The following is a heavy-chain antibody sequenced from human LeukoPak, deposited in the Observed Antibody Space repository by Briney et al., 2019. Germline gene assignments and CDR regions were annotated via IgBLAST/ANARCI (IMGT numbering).Heavy chain of an antibody. CDR2: INPNSGGT. D-gene: IGHD3-22*01. V-gene: IGHV1-2*02. CDR3: ARVGEYYDSSGYPPVGGIDY. Sequence: GASVKVSCKASGYTFTGYYMHWVRQAPGQGLEWMGWINPNSGGTNYAQKLQGRVTMTTDTSTSTAYMELRSLRSDDTAVYYCARVGEYYDSSGYPPVGGIDYWGQGTLVTVSS. CDR1: GYTFTGYY. J-gene: IGHJ4*02.